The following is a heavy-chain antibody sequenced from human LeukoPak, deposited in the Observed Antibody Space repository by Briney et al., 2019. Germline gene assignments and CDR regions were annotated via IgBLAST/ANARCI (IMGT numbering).Heavy chain of an antibody. Sequence: GASVKVSCRTSGYTFTAYFVYWVRQAPGQGLEWMGWINPDTGDTNHAQNFQGRLTVTRDTSITTAYMELSRLTSDDTAVYYCVRLGSSWYFDYWGQGTLVTVSS. CDR2: INPDTGDT. CDR1: GYTFTAYF. J-gene: IGHJ4*02. CDR3: VRLGSSWYFDY. V-gene: IGHV1-2*02. D-gene: IGHD6-13*01.